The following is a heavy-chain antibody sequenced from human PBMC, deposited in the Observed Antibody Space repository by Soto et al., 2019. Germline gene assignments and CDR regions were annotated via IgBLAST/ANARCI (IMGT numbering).Heavy chain of an antibody. J-gene: IGHJ4*02. CDR3: ARGRIQLPFDY. CDR1: GFTFSSYE. CDR2: ISSSGGTI. Sequence: EVQLVESGGGLVQPGGSLRLSCAASGFTFSSYEMNWVRQAPGKGLEWVSYISSSGGTIYYADSVKGRFTISRDNAKNSLYLQMNSLRAADTAVYYCARGRIQLPFDYWGQGTLVTVSS. D-gene: IGHD5-18*01. V-gene: IGHV3-48*03.